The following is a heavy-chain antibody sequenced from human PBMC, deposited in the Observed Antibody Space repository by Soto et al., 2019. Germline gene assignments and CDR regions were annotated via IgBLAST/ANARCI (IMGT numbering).Heavy chain of an antibody. J-gene: IGHJ4*02. D-gene: IGHD3-16*01. V-gene: IGHV4-38-2*02. CDR1: GFSISSGYH. CDR3: ARVECVYFGGSYVLSVPRYYFDS. Sequence: PSETLSLTCTVSGFSISSGYHWGWIRQPPGKGLEWIGEINHSGSTNYNPSLKSRVTISVDTSKNQFSLKLSSVTAADTAVYYCARVECVYFGGSYVLSVPRYYFDSWGREPLVTVPS. CDR2: INHSGST.